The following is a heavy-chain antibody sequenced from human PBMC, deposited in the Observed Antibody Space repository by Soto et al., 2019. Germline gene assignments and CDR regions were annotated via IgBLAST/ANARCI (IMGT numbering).Heavy chain of an antibody. V-gene: IGHV3-30*18. CDR1: GFTFSSYG. CDR3: VKDIGYSGYDFVLDY. CDR2: ISYDGSNK. D-gene: IGHD5-12*01. Sequence: PGGSLRLSCAASGFTFSSYGMNWVRQAPGKGREWVAVISYDGSNKYYADSVKGRFTISRDNSKNTLYLQMNSLRAEDTAVYYCVKDIGYSGYDFVLDYWRQGTLVTVAS. J-gene: IGHJ4*02.